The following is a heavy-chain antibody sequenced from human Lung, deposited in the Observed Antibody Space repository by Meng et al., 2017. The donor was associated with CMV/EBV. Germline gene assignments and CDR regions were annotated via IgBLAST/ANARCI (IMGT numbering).Heavy chain of an antibody. J-gene: IGHJ6*02. CDR2: ISAYNGYT. CDR1: GYTFTTHP. V-gene: IGHV1-18*04. D-gene: IGHD1-26*01. Sequence: SXXVSXXPSGYTFTTHPISWVRQAPGQGLEWMGWISAYNGYTDYTQKFQGRVTMTTDSSTTTAYMELSSLTSEDTAVYYCAREVGGRLYYYYGMDVWGQGTTVTVSS. CDR3: AREVGGRLYYYYGMDV.